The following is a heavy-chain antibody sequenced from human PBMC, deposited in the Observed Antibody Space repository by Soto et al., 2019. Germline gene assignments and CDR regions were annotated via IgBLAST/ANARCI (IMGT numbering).Heavy chain of an antibody. Sequence: GGSLRLSCAASGFTFSSYAMSWVRQAPGKGLEWVSTISGSGAGTYYADSVKGRFTISRDNSKNTLYLQMNSLRAEDTAVYYCACYYDSSVYYWVEYWGQGTLVTVSS. V-gene: IGHV3-23*01. CDR2: ISGSGAGT. D-gene: IGHD3-22*01. CDR3: ACYYDSSVYYWVEY. CDR1: GFTFSSYA. J-gene: IGHJ4*02.